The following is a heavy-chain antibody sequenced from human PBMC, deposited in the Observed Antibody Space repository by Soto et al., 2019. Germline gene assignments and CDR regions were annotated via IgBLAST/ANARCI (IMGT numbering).Heavy chain of an antibody. V-gene: IGHV3-21*01. CDR2: ISSSSSYI. Sequence: EVQLVESGGGLVKPGGSLRLSCAASGFTFSSYSMNWVRQAPGKGLECVSSISSSSSYIYYADSVKGRFTISRDNAKNSLYLQMNSLRAEDTAVYYCARGGMVVDTDFWGQGTLVTVSS. CDR1: GFTFSSYS. CDR3: ARGGMVVDTDF. J-gene: IGHJ4*02. D-gene: IGHD2-21*01.